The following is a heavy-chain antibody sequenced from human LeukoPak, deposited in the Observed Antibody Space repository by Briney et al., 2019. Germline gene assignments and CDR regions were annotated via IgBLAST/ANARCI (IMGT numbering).Heavy chain of an antibody. J-gene: IGHJ6*03. D-gene: IGHD3-10*01. V-gene: IGHV4-39*01. CDR1: GGSISSSSYY. CDR3: ARVYGSGSYYNGYYYYYMDV. CDR2: IYYSGST. Sequence: SETLSLTCTVSGGSISSSSYYWGWIRQPPGKGLEWIGSIYYSGSTYYSPSLKSRVTISVDTFKNQFSLKLSSVTAADTAVYYCARVYGSGSYYNGYYYYYMDVWGKGTTVTISS.